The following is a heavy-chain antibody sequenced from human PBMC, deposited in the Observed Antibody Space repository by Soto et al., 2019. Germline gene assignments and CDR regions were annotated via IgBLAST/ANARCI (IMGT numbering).Heavy chain of an antibody. CDR1: GGFVRSDP. CDR3: AKGEGQWELPL. D-gene: IGHD1-7*01. J-gene: IGHJ4*02. CDR2: IIPVFGSP. Sequence: QLQLVQSGAEVKKPGSSVKVSCKASGGFVRSDPISWVRQAPGQGPEWIGGIIPVFGSPTYAEKFQGRVTITADESSRTAYLERTSLKSEDTAVYFCAKGEGQWELPLWGQGTQVTVSS. V-gene: IGHV1-69*01.